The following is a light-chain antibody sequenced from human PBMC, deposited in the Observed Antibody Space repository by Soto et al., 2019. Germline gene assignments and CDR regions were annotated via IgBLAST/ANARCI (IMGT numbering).Light chain of an antibody. Sequence: SYELTQPPSVSVSPGQTASISCSGDNFGERFACWYQQKPGQPPVMVIYQDTKRPSGIPERFSGSNSGNTATLTISGTQALDEADYYCQACDSSTSVVFGGGTKLTVL. CDR3: QACDSSTSVV. J-gene: IGLJ2*01. V-gene: IGLV3-1*01. CDR1: NFGERF. CDR2: QDT.